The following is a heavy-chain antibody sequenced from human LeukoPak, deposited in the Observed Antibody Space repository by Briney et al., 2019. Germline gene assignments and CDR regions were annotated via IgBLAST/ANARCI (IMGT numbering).Heavy chain of an antibody. V-gene: IGHV3-30*18. CDR3: AKGLGKQLVSDAFDI. Sequence: GGSLRHSCAASGFTFSSYGRHWVRQASGKGLEWVAVIAYDGSNKYYADSVKGRFTISRDNSKNTLYLQMNSLRAEDTAVYYCAKGLGKQLVSDAFDIWGQGTMVTVSS. CDR2: IAYDGSNK. J-gene: IGHJ3*02. CDR1: GFTFSSYG. D-gene: IGHD6-6*01.